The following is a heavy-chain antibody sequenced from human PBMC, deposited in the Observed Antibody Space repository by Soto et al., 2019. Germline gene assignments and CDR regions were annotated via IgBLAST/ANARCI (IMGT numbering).Heavy chain of an antibody. Sequence: PGESLKISCKGSGYGFTSYWINWVRQMPGKGLEWMGRINPRDSNTNYSPSLEGHVTFSADKSISTAYLRWTSLKASDTAILYCARSDGFCSDGICYYDSFDIWGQGTVVTVSS. J-gene: IGHJ3*02. V-gene: IGHV5-10-1*01. CDR3: ARSDGFCSDGICYYDSFDI. D-gene: IGHD2-15*01. CDR2: INPRDSNT. CDR1: GYGFTSYW.